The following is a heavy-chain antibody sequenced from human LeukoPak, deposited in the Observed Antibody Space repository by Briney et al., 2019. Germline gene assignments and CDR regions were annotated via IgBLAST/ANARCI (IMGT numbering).Heavy chain of an antibody. Sequence: RGSLRLSCTASGFTFSSYGMHWVRQAPGKGLEWVAVIAYDGSNTYYLDSVKGRFIISRDNSRNTLYLQMNSLRVEDTAVYYCAKDIGILTTSLYNWFDPWGQGTLVTVSS. CDR2: IAYDGSNT. D-gene: IGHD2/OR15-2a*01. J-gene: IGHJ5*02. CDR1: GFTFSSYG. V-gene: IGHV3-33*05. CDR3: AKDIGILTTSLYNWFDP.